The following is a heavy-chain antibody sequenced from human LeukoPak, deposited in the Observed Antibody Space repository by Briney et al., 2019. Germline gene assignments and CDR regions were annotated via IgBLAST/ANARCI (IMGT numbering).Heavy chain of an antibody. Sequence: GGSLRLSCAASGFTFSSYSMTWVRQAPGKGLEWVSSISSSSSYIYYADSVKGRFTISRDNAKNSLYLQMNSLRAEDTAVYYCASSLGKNYDILTGYPDYWGQGTLVTVSS. D-gene: IGHD3-9*01. CDR3: ASSLGKNYDILTGYPDY. CDR1: GFTFSSYS. CDR2: ISSSSSYI. J-gene: IGHJ4*02. V-gene: IGHV3-21*01.